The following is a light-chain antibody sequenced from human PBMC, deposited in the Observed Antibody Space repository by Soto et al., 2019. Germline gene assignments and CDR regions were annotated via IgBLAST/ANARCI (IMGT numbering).Light chain of an antibody. V-gene: IGKV1-39*01. Sequence: DIQMTQSPASLSASVGDRVTITCRASQTISSYLNWYQQKAGAAPKLLIYSASTLQSGVPSRFKCRGFGTDYTLTISSLQPADFAVYYCQQTFRTPHTFGQGTKLDIK. CDR1: QTISSY. J-gene: IGKJ2*01. CDR3: QQTFRTPHT. CDR2: SAS.